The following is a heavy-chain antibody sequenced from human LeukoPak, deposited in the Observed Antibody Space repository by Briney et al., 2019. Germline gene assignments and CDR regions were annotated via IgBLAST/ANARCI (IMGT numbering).Heavy chain of an antibody. V-gene: IGHV3-7*01. Sequence: GGSLRLSCAASGFTFSNYWMSWVRQTPGKALEWVANIKQDGSEKHYVDSVKGRFTISRDNAKNSLYLQMSNLRAEDTAVYYCASNWNYVRGYGMDVWGQGTTVTVSS. J-gene: IGHJ6*02. CDR2: IKQDGSEK. CDR3: ASNWNYVRGYGMDV. D-gene: IGHD1-7*01. CDR1: GFTFSNYW.